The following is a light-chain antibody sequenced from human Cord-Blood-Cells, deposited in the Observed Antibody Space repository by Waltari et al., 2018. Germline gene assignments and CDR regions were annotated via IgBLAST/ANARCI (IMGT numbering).Light chain of an antibody. CDR1: QDISNY. V-gene: IGKV1-33*01. J-gene: IGKJ4*01. CDR2: DAS. Sequence: DIQMTKSPSSLSASVGDRVTITCQASQDISNYLNWYQQKPGKAPKLLTYDASNLETGVPSRFSGSGSGKDFTFTISSLQPEDIATYYCQQYDNLPLTFGGGTKVEIK. CDR3: QQYDNLPLT.